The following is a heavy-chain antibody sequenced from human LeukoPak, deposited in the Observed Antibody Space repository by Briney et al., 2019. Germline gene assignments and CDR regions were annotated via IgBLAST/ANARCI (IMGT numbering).Heavy chain of an antibody. D-gene: IGHD6-19*01. J-gene: IGHJ4*02. Sequence: GGSLRLSCAASGFTFSDYWMTWVRQAPGKGLDWVANIKQDGSQTYYVDSVKGRFTIFRDNAKNSLYLQMNSLRAEDTAIYYCVRETSDTSGWRDWGQGTLVTVSS. CDR3: VRETSDTSGWRD. CDR1: GFTFSDYW. V-gene: IGHV3-7*01. CDR2: IKQDGSQT.